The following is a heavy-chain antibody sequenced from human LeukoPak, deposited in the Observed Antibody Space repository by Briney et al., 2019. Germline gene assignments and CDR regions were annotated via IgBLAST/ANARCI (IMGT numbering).Heavy chain of an antibody. Sequence: PSETLSLTCAVSGGSISSTSYHWAWSRQPPRKGLELVGNIYYSATTYYNPSLSSRVTISVDTSKNQFSLKLSSVTAADTAVYYCASHDVGVGYALDDWGQGTLVTVSS. CDR3: ASHDVGVGYALDD. CDR2: IYYSATT. D-gene: IGHD3-16*01. V-gene: IGHV4-39*01. J-gene: IGHJ4*02. CDR1: GGSISSTSYH.